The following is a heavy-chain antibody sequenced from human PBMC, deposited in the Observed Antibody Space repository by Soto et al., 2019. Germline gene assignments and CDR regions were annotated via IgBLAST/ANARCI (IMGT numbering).Heavy chain of an antibody. Sequence: SETLALTCTVSGGCISSGDYYWSWIRQPPGKGLEWIGYIYYSGSTYYNPSLKSRVTISVDTSKNQFSLKLSSVTAADTAVYYCAIESDTMFRGVNRLYYYYGMDVWGKGTTVTVS. CDR1: GGCISSGDYY. CDR2: IYYSGST. D-gene: IGHD3-10*01. CDR3: AIESDTMFRGVNRLYYYYGMDV. V-gene: IGHV4-30-4*01. J-gene: IGHJ6*04.